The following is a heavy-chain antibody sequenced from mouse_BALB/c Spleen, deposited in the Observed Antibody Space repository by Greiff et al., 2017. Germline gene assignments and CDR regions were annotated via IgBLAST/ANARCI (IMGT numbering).Heavy chain of an antibody. CDR3: ARKVYYAMDY. CDR2: IDPANGNT. J-gene: IGHJ4*01. CDR1: GFNIKDTY. Sequence: EVKLMESGAELVKPGASVKLSCTASGFNIKDTYMHWVKQRPEQGLEWIGRIDPANGNTKYDPKFQGKATITADTSSNTAYLQLSSLTSEDTAVYYCARKVYYAMDYWGQGTSVTVSS. V-gene: IGHV14-3*02.